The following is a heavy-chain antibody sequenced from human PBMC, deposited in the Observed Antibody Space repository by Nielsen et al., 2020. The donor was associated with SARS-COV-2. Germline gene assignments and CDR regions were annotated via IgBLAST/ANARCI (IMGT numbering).Heavy chain of an antibody. D-gene: IGHD3-3*01. CDR1: GFTFSSYW. V-gene: IGHV3-7*05. Sequence: GESLKISCAASGFTFSSYWMSWVRQAPGKGLEWVANIKQDGSEKYYVDSVKGRFTISRDNAKNSLYLQMNSLRAEDTAVYYCARRGYYDIWSGYYFDYWGQGTLVTVSS. CDR2: IKQDGSEK. J-gene: IGHJ4*02. CDR3: ARRGYYDIWSGYYFDY.